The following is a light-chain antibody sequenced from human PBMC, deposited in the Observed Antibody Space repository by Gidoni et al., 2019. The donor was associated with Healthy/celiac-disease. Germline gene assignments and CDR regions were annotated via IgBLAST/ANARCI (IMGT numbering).Light chain of an antibody. J-gene: IGKJ1*01. Sequence: DIHMTQSPSSLSASVGDRVTIMCRASQSISSYLNWYQQKPGKAPKLLIYAASSLQSGIPSRFSGSGSGTDFTLTISSLQPEDFATYYCQQSYSTPWTCGQGTKVEIK. CDR1: QSISSY. CDR2: AAS. V-gene: IGKV1-39*01. CDR3: QQSYSTPWT.